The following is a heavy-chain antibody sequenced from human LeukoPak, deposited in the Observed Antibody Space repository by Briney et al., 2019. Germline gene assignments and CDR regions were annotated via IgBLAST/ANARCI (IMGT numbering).Heavy chain of an antibody. CDR1: GFTFSSYG. D-gene: IGHD4-23*01. CDR2: ISYDGSNK. CDR3: AKGKSTTVVTPPSD. V-gene: IGHV3-30*18. J-gene: IGHJ4*02. Sequence: GESLRLSCAASGFTFSSYGMHWVRQAPGKGLEWVAVISYDGSNKYYADSVKGRFTISRDNSKNTLYLQMNSLGAEDTAVYYCAKGKSTTVVTPPSDWGQGTLVTVSS.